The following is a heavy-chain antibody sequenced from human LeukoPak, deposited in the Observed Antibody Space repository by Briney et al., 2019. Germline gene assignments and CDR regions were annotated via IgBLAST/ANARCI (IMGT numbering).Heavy chain of an antibody. D-gene: IGHD2-8*01. Sequence: ASVKVSCQASGYTFTSYDINWVRQAPGQGLEWMGWVNPKSGNTGYKQKFQARVTITRDTSVSAAYMELSSLTSDDTAVYFCARGLPLGYCTYGVCYPPKHFDLWGQGTLVTVSS. CDR2: VNPKSGNT. J-gene: IGHJ4*02. CDR1: GYTFTSYD. V-gene: IGHV1-8*03. CDR3: ARGLPLGYCTYGVCYPPKHFDL.